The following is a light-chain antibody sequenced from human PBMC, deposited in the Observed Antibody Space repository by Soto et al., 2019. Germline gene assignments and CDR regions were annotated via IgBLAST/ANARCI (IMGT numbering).Light chain of an antibody. J-gene: IGLJ1*01. V-gene: IGLV2-23*02. CDR2: EVS. Sequence: QSVLTQPASVSGSPGQSITISCTGTSSDVGNYNLVSWYQHHPGKAPKLIIYEVSKRPSGVSNRFSGSKSGDTASLTISGLQAEDEADYYCCSYAGSNYVFRTGTKLTVL. CDR3: CSYAGSNYV. CDR1: SSDVGNYNL.